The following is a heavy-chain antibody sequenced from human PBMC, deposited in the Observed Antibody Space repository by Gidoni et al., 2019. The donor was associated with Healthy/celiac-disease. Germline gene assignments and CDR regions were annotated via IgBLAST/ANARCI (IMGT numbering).Heavy chain of an antibody. CDR2: IYSGGST. CDR1: GFTVSSNY. CDR3: ARAIRKDSSGYYWWNPFDY. D-gene: IGHD3-22*01. V-gene: IGHV3-66*01. Sequence: EVQLVESGGGLVQPGGSLRLSCAASGFTVSSNYMSWVRQAPGKGLEWVSVIYSGGSTYYADSVKGRFTISRDNSKNTLYLQMNSLRAEDTAVYYCARAIRKDSSGYYWWNPFDYWGQGTLVTVSS. J-gene: IGHJ4*02.